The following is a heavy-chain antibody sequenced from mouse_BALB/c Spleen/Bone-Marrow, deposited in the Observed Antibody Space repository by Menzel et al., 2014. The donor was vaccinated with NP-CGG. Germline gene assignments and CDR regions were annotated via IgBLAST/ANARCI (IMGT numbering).Heavy chain of an antibody. J-gene: IGHJ2*01. Sequence: EVQLQQSGAELVKPGASVKLSCTASGFNIKDTYMHWVKQRPEQGLEWIGRIDPANGNTKYDPKFQGKATITADTSSNTAYLHLSSLTSEDTAVYYCARVPYDYGGVDYWGQGTTLTVSS. CDR3: ARVPYDYGGVDY. CDR2: IDPANGNT. V-gene: IGHV14-3*02. CDR1: GFNIKDTY. D-gene: IGHD2-4*01.